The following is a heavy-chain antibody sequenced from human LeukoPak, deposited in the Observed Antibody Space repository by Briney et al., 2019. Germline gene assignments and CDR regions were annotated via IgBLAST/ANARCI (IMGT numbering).Heavy chain of an antibody. V-gene: IGHV3-74*01. Sequence: GGSLRLSCAAFGFTFSSYWIHWVRQAPGKGPVWVSRINSDGTSTTYADPVKGRFTISRDSAKNTVYLQMNSLRAEDTAVYYCVRGGGADRPHGLDVWGQGTTVTVSS. CDR3: VRGGGADRPHGLDV. CDR2: INSDGTST. D-gene: IGHD6-6*01. CDR1: GFTFSSYW. J-gene: IGHJ6*02.